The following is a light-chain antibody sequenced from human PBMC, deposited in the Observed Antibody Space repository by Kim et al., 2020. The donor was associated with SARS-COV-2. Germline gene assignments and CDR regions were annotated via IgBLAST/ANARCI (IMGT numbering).Light chain of an antibody. J-gene: IGLJ3*02. CDR1: SGHSNYF. CDR2: VEGSGSY. Sequence: QLALTQSSSASASLGSSVKLTCTLSSGHSNYFIAWHQQQPGKAPRFLMKVEGSGSYNKGGGVPDRFSGSRSGADRYLIISNLHSEDEADYYCETWDSNIQVFGGGTQLTVL. CDR3: ETWDSNIQV. V-gene: IGLV4-60*03.